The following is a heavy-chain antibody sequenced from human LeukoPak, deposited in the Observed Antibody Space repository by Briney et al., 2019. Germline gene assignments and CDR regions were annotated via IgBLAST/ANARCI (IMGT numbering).Heavy chain of an antibody. V-gene: IGHV4-34*01. CDR3: ARSGYSYDFDY. CDR2: INHSGST. D-gene: IGHD5-18*01. J-gene: IGHJ4*02. CDR1: GGSFSGYY. Sequence: SETLSLTCAVYGGSFSGYYWSWIRQSPGKGLEWIGEINHSGSTNYNPSLKSRVTISVDTSKNQFSLKLSSVTAADTAVYYCARSGYSYDFDYWGQGTLVTVSS.